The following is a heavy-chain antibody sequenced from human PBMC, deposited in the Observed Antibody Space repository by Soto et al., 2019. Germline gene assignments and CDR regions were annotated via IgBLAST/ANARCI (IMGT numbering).Heavy chain of an antibody. V-gene: IGHV3-30*18. CDR3: AKDRPDDYFDSSGYFDK. CDR2: ISYDGSIK. Sequence: GGSLRLSCAASGSTFSSYGMHWVRQAPGKGLEWVAVISYDGSIKYYADSVKGRFTISTDNSKNTPYLQLNSLRAEDTAVYYCAKDRPDDYFDSSGYFDKWGQGTLVTVSS. J-gene: IGHJ4*02. D-gene: IGHD3-22*01. CDR1: GSTFSSYG.